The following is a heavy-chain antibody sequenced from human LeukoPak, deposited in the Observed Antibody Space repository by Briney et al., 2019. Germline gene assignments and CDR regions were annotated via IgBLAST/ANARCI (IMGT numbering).Heavy chain of an antibody. CDR2: IKQDGSEK. V-gene: IGHV3-7*01. J-gene: IGHJ6*03. CDR1: GFTFSRYW. CDR3: AREKGFYYYMDV. Sequence: GGSLRLSCAASGFTFSRYWMSWVRQAPGKGLEWVANIKQDGSEKYYVDSVKGRFTISRDNAKNSLYLQMNSLRAEDTAVYYCAREKGFYYYMDVWGKGTTVTVS.